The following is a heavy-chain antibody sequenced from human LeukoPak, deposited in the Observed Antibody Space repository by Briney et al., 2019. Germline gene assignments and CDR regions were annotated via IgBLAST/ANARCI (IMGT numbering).Heavy chain of an antibody. CDR1: GGSISSFH. D-gene: IGHD3-22*01. V-gene: IGHV4-59*08. Sequence: ASETLSLTCTVSGGSISSFHWSWIRQPPGKGLEWIGYIYYSGSTNYNPSLKSRVTISVDTSKNQFSLKLTSVTAADTAVYYCARFLLYYDSSTYPNWFDPWGQETLVTVSS. CDR3: ARFLLYYDSSTYPNWFDP. J-gene: IGHJ5*02. CDR2: IYYSGST.